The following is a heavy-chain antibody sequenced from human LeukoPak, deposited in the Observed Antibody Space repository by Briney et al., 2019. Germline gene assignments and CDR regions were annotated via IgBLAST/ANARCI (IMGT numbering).Heavy chain of an antibody. Sequence: PSETLSLTCAVYGGSFSGYYWSWIRQPPGKGLEWIGRIYTSGSTDYNPSLKSRVTMSVDTSKNQFSLKLTSVTAADTAVYYCARGGLEWLAQGLDPWGQGTLVTVSS. D-gene: IGHD3-3*01. CDR1: GGSFSGYY. CDR3: ARGGLEWLAQGLDP. V-gene: IGHV4-59*10. J-gene: IGHJ5*02. CDR2: IYTSGST.